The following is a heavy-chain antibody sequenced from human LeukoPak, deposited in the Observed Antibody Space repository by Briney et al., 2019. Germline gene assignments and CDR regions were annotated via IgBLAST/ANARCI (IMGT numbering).Heavy chain of an antibody. J-gene: IGHJ5*02. CDR1: GYTFTSYY. CDR2: INPSGGST. CDR3: ARAASDYDFLTGSYRRGWFDP. V-gene: IGHV1-46*01. Sequence: GASVKVSCKASGYTFTSYYMHWVRQAPGQGLEWMGMINPSGGSTSYAQKFQGRVTMTRDMSTSTVYMELSSLRSEDTGVYYCARAASDYDFLTGSYRRGWFDPWGQGTLVTVSS. D-gene: IGHD3-9*01.